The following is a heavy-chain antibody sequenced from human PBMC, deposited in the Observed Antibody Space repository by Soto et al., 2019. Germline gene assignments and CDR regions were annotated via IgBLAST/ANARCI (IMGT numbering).Heavy chain of an antibody. V-gene: IGHV5-51*01. CDR3: ARHALAYCGGDCYSYNWFDP. CDR2: IYPGDSDT. D-gene: IGHD2-21*02. J-gene: IGHJ5*02. CDR1: GYSFTSYW. Sequence: PGESLKISCKGSGYSFTSYWIGWVRQMPGKGLEWMVIIYPGDSDTRYRRAFQGQVTISADKSSSTAYLQWSSLKASDTAMYYCARHALAYCGGDCYSYNWFDPWGEGTLVTVSS.